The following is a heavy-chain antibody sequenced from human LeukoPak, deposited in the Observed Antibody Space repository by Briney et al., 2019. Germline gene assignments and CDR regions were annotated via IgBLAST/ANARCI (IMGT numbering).Heavy chain of an antibody. CDR2: MNPNSGHT. CDR3: ARMPMPAYSSSSGGGYYYYMDV. D-gene: IGHD6-6*01. V-gene: IGHV1-8*01. CDR1: GYTFTSYD. Sequence: ASVKVSCKASGYTFTSYDINWVRQATGQGHEWMGWMNPNSGHTGYAQQSQGRVTMTRNTSISTAYMELSSLRSEDTAVYYCARMPMPAYSSSSGGGYYYYMDVWGKGTTVTVSS. J-gene: IGHJ6*03.